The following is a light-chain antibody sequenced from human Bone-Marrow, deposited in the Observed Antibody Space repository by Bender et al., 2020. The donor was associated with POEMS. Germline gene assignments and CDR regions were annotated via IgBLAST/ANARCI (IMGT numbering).Light chain of an antibody. CDR3: SSYDATSTLFV. CDR2: ENS. CDR1: NTALGPHSV. V-gene: IGLV2-23*02. J-gene: IGLJ1*01. Sequence: QSALTQPASVSESLGQSITVSCTGDNTALGPHSVVSWYQQHPGKVPKLMIYENSKRPSGVSDRFSASKSGSTASLTISGLQAEDEADYYCSSYDATSTLFVFGSGTKVSVL.